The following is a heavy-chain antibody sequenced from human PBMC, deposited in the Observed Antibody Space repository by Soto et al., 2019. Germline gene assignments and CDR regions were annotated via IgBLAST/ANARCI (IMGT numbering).Heavy chain of an antibody. CDR2: IYYNGDT. CDR1: GGSISSGGYY. CDR3: ARSHRDNWGSPDYFDY. V-gene: IGHV4-31*03. Sequence: QVQLQESGPGLVKPSQTLSLTCTVSGGSISSGGYYWSWIRQHPGKGLEWIDYIYYNGDTYYNPSLKSRVSISIDTSKNQFSLRLTSVTAADTAVYYCARSHRDNWGSPDYFDYWGQGTLVTVSS. D-gene: IGHD7-27*01. J-gene: IGHJ4*02.